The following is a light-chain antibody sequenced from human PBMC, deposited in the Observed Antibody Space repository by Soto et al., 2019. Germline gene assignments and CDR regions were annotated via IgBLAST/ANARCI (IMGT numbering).Light chain of an antibody. CDR2: GAS. CDR1: QSVSSSY. J-gene: IGKJ1*01. V-gene: IGKV3-20*01. Sequence: EIVLTQSPGTLSLSPGERATLSCRASQSVSSSYLAWYQQEPGQAPRLLIYGASSRATGIPDRFSGSGSGTDFTLTISRLEPEDLAVYYCQPYGSSPRTFGQGTKVAIK. CDR3: QPYGSSPRT.